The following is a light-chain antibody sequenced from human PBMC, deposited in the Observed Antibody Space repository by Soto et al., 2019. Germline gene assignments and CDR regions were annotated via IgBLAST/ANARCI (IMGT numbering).Light chain of an antibody. CDR1: QSVSSSY. J-gene: IGKJ2*01. Sequence: EIVLTQSPGTLSLSPGERDTLSCRASQSVSSSYLAWYQQKPGQAPRLLIYGASSRATGIPDRFSGSGSGTDFTLTISRLEPEDFAVYYCHQYGSSPPNTFGQGTKLEIK. CDR2: GAS. V-gene: IGKV3-20*01. CDR3: HQYGSSPPNT.